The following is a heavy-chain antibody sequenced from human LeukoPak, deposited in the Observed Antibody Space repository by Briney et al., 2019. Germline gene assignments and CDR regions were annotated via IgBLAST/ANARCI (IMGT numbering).Heavy chain of an antibody. CDR2: INTNTGNP. Sequence: ASVKVSCKASGYTFTSYALIWVRQAPGQGLEWIGYINTNTGNPTYAQGFTGRFVFSLDTSVSTAYLQISSLKPEDTAVYYCARALYCATTSCYPFDYWGQGTLVTVSS. V-gene: IGHV7-4-1*02. D-gene: IGHD2-2*01. J-gene: IGHJ4*02. CDR3: ARALYCATTSCYPFDY. CDR1: GYTFTSYA.